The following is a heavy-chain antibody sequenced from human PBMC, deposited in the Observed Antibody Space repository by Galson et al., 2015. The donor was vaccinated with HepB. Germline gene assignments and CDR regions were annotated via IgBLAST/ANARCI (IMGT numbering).Heavy chain of an antibody. CDR2: IRSKAKSYAT. V-gene: IGHV3-73*01. D-gene: IGHD3-10*01. J-gene: IGHJ5*01. CDR1: GFTFSGSA. Sequence: SLRLSCAASGFTFSGSAMHWVRQASGKGLEWVGRIRSKAKSYATTYAASVKGRFTISRDDAKNTAYLQMNSLKTEDTAVYYCTRLLTGGFGIDWFDSWGQGTLVTVSS. CDR3: TRLLTGGFGIDWFDS.